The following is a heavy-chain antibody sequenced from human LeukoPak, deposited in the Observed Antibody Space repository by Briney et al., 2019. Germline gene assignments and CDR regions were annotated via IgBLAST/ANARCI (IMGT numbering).Heavy chain of an antibody. CDR1: GGSISSGGYY. D-gene: IGHD2-15*01. CDR2: IYYSGST. Sequence: SETLSLTCTVSGGSISSGGYYWSWIRQHPGKGLEWIGYIYYSGSTYYNPSLKSRVTISVDTSKNQFSLKLSSVTAADTALYYCARAGLGRCSGGSCPIDYWGQGTLVTVSS. J-gene: IGHJ4*02. V-gene: IGHV4-31*03. CDR3: ARAGLGRCSGGSCPIDY.